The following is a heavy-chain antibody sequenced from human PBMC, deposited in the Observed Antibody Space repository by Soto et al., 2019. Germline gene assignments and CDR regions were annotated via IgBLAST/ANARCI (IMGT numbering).Heavy chain of an antibody. CDR1: GFTFSSYD. CDR3: AKGCFSGVCSDFDY. D-gene: IGHD2-8*02. CDR2: ISYDGSNK. Sequence: GGSLRLSCAASGFTFSSYDMHWVRQAPGKGLEWVAVISYDGSNKYYADSEKGRSTLSRNNSKNTPQLQMNSLRAGDAAVYYCAKGCFSGVCSDFDYWGQGTLVTVSS. V-gene: IGHV3-30*18. J-gene: IGHJ4*02.